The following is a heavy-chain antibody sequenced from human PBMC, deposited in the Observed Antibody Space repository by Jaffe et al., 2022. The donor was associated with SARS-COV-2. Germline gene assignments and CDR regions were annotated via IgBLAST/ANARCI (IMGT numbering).Heavy chain of an antibody. CDR3: ARLHIWENSSRYRCFDV. J-gene: IGHJ3*01. Sequence: EGQLVESGGGLVQPGGSLRLSCAASKFTFSAYWMTWVRQSPGRGLEWVAYIKGDGSDKHYVDSVKGRFIISRDNAKNSVYLQMNSLRAEDTAVYYCARLHIWENSSRYRCFDVWGQGTRVTVSS. D-gene: IGHD1-26*01. V-gene: IGHV3-7*01. CDR1: KFTFSAYW. CDR2: IKGDGSDK.